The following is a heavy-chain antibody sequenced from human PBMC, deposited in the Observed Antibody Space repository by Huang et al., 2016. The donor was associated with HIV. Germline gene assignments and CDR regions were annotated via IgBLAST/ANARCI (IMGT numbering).Heavy chain of an antibody. V-gene: IGHV3-30*03. CDR3: ARGPIRFLAWLLNFDY. J-gene: IGHJ4*02. Sequence: QILLIESGGGVVQPGRSLRLSCAASGFTFRSDGMHWVRQAPGKGRGWVAVISYEEDNKYYADAVGGRFTISRDNSKNALYLQMNSLRIEDTAVYYCARGPIRFLAWLLNFDYWGQGALVTVSS. D-gene: IGHD3-3*01. CDR1: GFTFRSDG. CDR2: ISYEEDNK.